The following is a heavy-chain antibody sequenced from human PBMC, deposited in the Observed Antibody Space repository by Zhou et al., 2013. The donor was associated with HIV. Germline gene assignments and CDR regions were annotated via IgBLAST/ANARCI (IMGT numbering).Heavy chain of an antibody. CDR3: ARVKQQHQALDY. J-gene: IGHJ4*02. CDR1: GGTFSSYA. D-gene: IGHD6-13*01. V-gene: IGHV1-69*04. Sequence: QVQLVQSGAEVKKPGSSVKVSCKASGGTFSSYAISWVRQAPGQGLEWMGRIIPILGIANYAQKFQGRVTITADKSTSTAYMELSSLRSEDTAVYYCARVKQQHQALDYWGQGTLVTVSS. CDR2: IIPILGIA.